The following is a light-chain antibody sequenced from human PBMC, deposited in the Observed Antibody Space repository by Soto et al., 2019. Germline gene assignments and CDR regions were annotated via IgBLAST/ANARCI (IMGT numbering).Light chain of an antibody. CDR1: QIVSSRH. CDR3: QLHDPSLPGYT. V-gene: IGKV3-20*01. J-gene: IGKJ2*01. CDR2: GVS. Sequence: EVLLTQSPGTLSLSPGERATLSCRASQIVSSRHLAWYQQKSGHAPRLLIYGVSSRATGIPDRFSGSGSGTDLNLIIITLEPEEFAVYYCQLHDPSLPGYTFGQGTKLEIK.